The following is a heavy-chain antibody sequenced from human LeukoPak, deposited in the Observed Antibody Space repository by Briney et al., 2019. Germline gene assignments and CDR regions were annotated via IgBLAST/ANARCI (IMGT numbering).Heavy chain of an antibody. J-gene: IGHJ4*02. CDR1: GGSISSYY. D-gene: IGHD2-15*01. V-gene: IGHV4-59*01. CDR3: ARRYCSGGTCYPFDY. CDR2: IYYSGST. Sequence: SETLSLTCTVSGGSISSYYWSWIRQPPGKGLEWIGYIYYSGSTNYNPSLKSRVTISVDTSKNQFSLKLSSVTAADTAVYYCARRYCSGGTCYPFDYWGQGTQVTVSS.